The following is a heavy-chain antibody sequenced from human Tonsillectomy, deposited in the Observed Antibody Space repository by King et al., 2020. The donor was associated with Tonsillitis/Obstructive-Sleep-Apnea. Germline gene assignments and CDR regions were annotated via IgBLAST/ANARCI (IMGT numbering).Heavy chain of an antibody. D-gene: IGHD3-16*01. Sequence: VQLQQWGAGLLKPSEPLSLTCAVYGGSFSGYYWSWIRQPPGKGLEWIGEINHSGSTNYNPSLKSRVTISVDTSKNQFSLKLSSVTAADTAVYYCASSHMITFGGVIGWGQGTLVTVSS. V-gene: IGHV4-34*01. CDR1: GGSFSGYY. J-gene: IGHJ4*02. CDR3: ASSHMITFGGVIG. CDR2: INHSGST.